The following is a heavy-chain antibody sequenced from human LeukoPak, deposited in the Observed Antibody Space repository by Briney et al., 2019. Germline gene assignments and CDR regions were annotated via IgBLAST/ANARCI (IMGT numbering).Heavy chain of an antibody. CDR1: GYTFTGYY. J-gene: IGHJ3*02. CDR2: INPNSGGT. V-gene: IGHV1-2*02. CDR3: ARDSSLSYAFDI. Sequence: ASVKVSCKASGYTFTGYYMHWVRQAPGQGLEWMGWINPNSGGTNYAQKFQGRVTMTRDTSISTAYMELSRLRSDDTAVYYCARDSSLSYAFDIWGQGTMVTVSS.